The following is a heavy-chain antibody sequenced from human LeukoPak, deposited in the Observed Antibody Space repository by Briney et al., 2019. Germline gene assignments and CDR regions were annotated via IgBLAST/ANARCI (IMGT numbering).Heavy chain of an antibody. Sequence: GGSLRLSCAASGFNFSNFGMTWVRQAPGKGLEWISYISSISRTTHYADSVQGRFTLSRDNGKNSLYLQMNSLRAEDTAIYYCAKGKYYSGWGQGTLDIVSS. J-gene: IGHJ4*02. D-gene: IGHD3-10*01. CDR1: GFNFSNFG. CDR3: AKGKYYSG. CDR2: ISSISRTT. V-gene: IGHV3-48*01.